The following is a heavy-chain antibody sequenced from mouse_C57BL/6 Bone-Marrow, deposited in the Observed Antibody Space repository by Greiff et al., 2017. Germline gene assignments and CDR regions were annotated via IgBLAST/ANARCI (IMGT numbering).Heavy chain of an antibody. CDR2: INPSSGYT. D-gene: IGHD2-12*01. CDR1: GYTFTSYW. Sequence: VQLQQSGAELAKPGASVKLSCKASGYTFTSYWMHWVKQRPGQGLEWIGYINPSSGYTKYNQKFKDKATLTADKSSSPAYMQLSSLTSDDSAVFYCETYYSGDFDYWGQGTTLTVSS. V-gene: IGHV1-7*01. CDR3: ETYYSGDFDY. J-gene: IGHJ2*01.